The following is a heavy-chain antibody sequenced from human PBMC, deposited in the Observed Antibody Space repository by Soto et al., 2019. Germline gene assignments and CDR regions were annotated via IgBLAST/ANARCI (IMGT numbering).Heavy chain of an antibody. CDR1: GFTFSNAW. J-gene: IGHJ6*02. CDR3: TTDLWWLVGSYYGMDV. D-gene: IGHD6-19*01. V-gene: IGHV3-15*01. CDR2: IKSKTDGGTT. Sequence: GGSLRLSCPASGFTFSNAWMSWVRQAPGKGLEWVGRIKSKTDGGTTDYAAPVKGRFTISRDDSKNTLYLQMNSLKTEDTAVYYXTTDLWWLVGSYYGMDVWGQGTTVTVSS.